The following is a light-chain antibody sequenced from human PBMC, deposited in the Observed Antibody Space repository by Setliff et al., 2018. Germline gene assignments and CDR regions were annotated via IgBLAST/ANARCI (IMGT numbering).Light chain of an antibody. CDR1: SSDVGAYNY. CDR3: TSYTSTARV. V-gene: IGLV2-14*01. CDR2: EVS. Sequence: LTQPASVSGSPGQSITISCTGTSSDVGAYNYVSWYQQHPGKAPKLMIYEVSNRPSGVSNRFSGSKSGNTASLTISGLQAEDEADYYCTSYTSTARVFGTGTKGTV. J-gene: IGLJ1*01.